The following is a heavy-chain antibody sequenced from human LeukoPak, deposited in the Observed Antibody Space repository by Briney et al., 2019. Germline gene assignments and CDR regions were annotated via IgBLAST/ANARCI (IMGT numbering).Heavy chain of an antibody. Sequence: GASVKVSCKASGYTFTSYGISWVRQAPGQGLEWMGWISAYNGNTNYAQKLQGRVTMTTDTSTSTAYMELRSLRSDDTAVYYCARAYSGYDSVGYYYYYMDVWGKGTTVTVSS. V-gene: IGHV1-18*01. CDR3: ARAYSGYDSVGYYYYYMDV. CDR2: ISAYNGNT. CDR1: GYTFTSYG. D-gene: IGHD5-12*01. J-gene: IGHJ6*03.